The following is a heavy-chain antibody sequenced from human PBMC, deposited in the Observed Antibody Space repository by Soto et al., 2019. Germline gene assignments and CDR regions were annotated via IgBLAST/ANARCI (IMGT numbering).Heavy chain of an antibody. V-gene: IGHV1-18*01. D-gene: IGHD1-1*01. CDR3: ARGRYGDY. J-gene: IGHJ4*02. CDR1: GYTFTTYG. Sequence: QVHLVQSGAEVKKPGASVKVSCKGSGYTFTTYGITWVRQAPGQGLEWMGWISAHNGNTNYAQKLQGRLTVTRDTSTSTAYMVLKSLRSDDTAVYYCARGRYGDYWGQGALVTVSS. CDR2: ISAHNGNT.